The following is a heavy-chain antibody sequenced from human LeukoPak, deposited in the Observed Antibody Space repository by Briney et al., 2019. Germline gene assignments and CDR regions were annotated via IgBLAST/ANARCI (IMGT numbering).Heavy chain of an antibody. CDR3: ARAPGYSYGYTFDY. Sequence: SETLSLTCTVSGGSISSGDYYWSWIRQPPGKGLEWIGYIYYSGSTYYNPSLKSRVTISVDTSKNQFSLKLSSVTAADTAVYYCARAPGYSYGYTFDYWGQGTLVTVSS. D-gene: IGHD5-18*01. CDR1: GGSISSGDYY. J-gene: IGHJ4*02. V-gene: IGHV4-30-4*01. CDR2: IYYSGST.